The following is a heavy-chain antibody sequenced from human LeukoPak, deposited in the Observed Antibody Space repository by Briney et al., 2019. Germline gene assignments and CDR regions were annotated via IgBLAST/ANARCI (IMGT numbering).Heavy chain of an antibody. CDR1: GFIFSDHY. CDR2: IRDKPNGYTT. J-gene: IGHJ4*02. V-gene: IGHV3-72*01. Sequence: GGSLRLSCAASGFIFSDHYMDWVRQAPGKGLEWVGRIRDKPNGYTTEYAASVKGRFIISRDDSTSSLYLQMNSLKTEDTAVYFCVRTYGSSWHSTYFDYWGQGTLVTVSS. D-gene: IGHD6-13*01. CDR3: VRTYGSSWHSTYFDY.